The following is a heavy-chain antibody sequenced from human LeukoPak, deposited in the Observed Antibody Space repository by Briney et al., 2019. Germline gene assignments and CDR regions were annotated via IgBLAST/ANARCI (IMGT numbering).Heavy chain of an antibody. Sequence: ASVKVACKASGHTFTSYGISWVRQAPGQGLEWMGWISAYNGNTNYAQKLQGRVTMTTDTSTSTAYMELRSLRSDDTAVYYCALTIFGVVPIDYWGQGTLVTVSS. V-gene: IGHV1-18*01. D-gene: IGHD3-3*01. CDR2: ISAYNGNT. CDR1: GHTFTSYG. J-gene: IGHJ4*02. CDR3: ALTIFGVVPIDY.